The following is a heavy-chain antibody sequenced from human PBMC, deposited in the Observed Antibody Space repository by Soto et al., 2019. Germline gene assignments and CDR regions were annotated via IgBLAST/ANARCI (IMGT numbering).Heavy chain of an antibody. CDR2: INAGNGNT. V-gene: IGHV1-3*01. CDR1: GYTFTSYA. Sequence: ASVKVSCKASGYTFTSYAMHWVRQAPGQRLEWMGWINAGNGNTKYSQKFQGRVTITRDTSASTVYMELSSLRSEDTAVYYCALTPPRKSSHPAGWPLDYWGQGTLVTVSS. CDR3: ALTPPRKSSHPAGWPLDY. D-gene: IGHD2-15*01. J-gene: IGHJ4*02.